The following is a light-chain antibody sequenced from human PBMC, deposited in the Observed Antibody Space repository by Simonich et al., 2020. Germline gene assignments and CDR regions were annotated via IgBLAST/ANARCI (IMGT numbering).Light chain of an antibody. Sequence: DIVMTQSPDSLAVSLGERATINCKSSQSVLYSSNNKNYLAWYQQKLGQPPKLLIYWASTRESGVPDRFSGSGSGTEFTLTISSLQAEDVAVYYCQQYYSTPITFGQGTRLEIK. CDR3: QQYYSTPIT. V-gene: IGKV4-1*01. CDR2: WAS. J-gene: IGKJ5*01. CDR1: QSVLYSSNNKNY.